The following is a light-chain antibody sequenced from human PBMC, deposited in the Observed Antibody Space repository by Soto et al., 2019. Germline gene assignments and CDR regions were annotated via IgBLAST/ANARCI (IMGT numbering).Light chain of an antibody. CDR2: KAS. Sequence: DIQMTQSPSTRSGAVGDRVTITCRASQTISSWLAWYQQKPGKAPKLLISKASTLNSGVPSRFSGSGSAKEFTLTISSLQPDDFAPYYCQHYNSHSEAVGQGTKVDSK. V-gene: IGKV1-5*03. CDR1: QTISSW. J-gene: IGKJ1*01. CDR3: QHYNSHSEA.